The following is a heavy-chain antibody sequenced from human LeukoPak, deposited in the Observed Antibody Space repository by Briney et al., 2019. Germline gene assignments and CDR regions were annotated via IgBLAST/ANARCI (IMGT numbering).Heavy chain of an antibody. Sequence: GRSLRLSCAASGFTFSSYAMSWVRQAPGKGLEWVSAISGSGGSTYYADSVKGRFTISRDNSKNTLYLQMNSLRAEDTAVYYCAKDEKLERRRRYFDYWGQGTLVTVSS. CDR3: AKDEKLERRRRYFDY. V-gene: IGHV3-23*01. D-gene: IGHD1-1*01. J-gene: IGHJ4*02. CDR1: GFTFSSYA. CDR2: ISGSGGST.